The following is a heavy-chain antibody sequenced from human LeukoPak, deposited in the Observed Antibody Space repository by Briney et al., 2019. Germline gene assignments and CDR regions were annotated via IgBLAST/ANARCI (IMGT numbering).Heavy chain of an antibody. CDR2: ISYDGSNK. Sequence: GGSLRLSCAASGFIFSSYGMHWVRQAPGKGLEWVAVISYDGSNKYYADSVKGRFTISRDNSKNTLYLQMNSLRAEDTAVYYCAKDQGGNFYGMDVWGQGTTVTVSS. CDR3: AKDQGGNFYGMDV. V-gene: IGHV3-30*18. D-gene: IGHD2/OR15-2a*01. J-gene: IGHJ6*02. CDR1: GFIFSSYG.